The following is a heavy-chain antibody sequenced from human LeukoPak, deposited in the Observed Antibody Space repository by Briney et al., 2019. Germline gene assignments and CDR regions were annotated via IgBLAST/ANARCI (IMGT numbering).Heavy chain of an antibody. V-gene: IGHV3-30*18. CDR3: AKDNSGSSTGGYYFDS. D-gene: IGHD1-26*01. CDR1: GXTFSSYG. J-gene: IGHJ4*02. Sequence: GGSLRLSCAASGXTFSSYGMHWVRQAPGKGLEWVAVISYDGINKYYADSVKGRFTISRDNSKNTLYLQMNSLRAEDTAVYYCAKDNSGSSTGGYYFDSWGQGTLVTVSS. CDR2: ISYDGINK.